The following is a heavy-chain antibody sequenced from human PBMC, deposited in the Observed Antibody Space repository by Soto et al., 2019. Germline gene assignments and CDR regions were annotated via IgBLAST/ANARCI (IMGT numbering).Heavy chain of an antibody. V-gene: IGHV5-10-1*01. CDR3: ARGPYYYGSGSYENYYYYGMDV. Sequence: GESLKISCQGSGYSFTSYWISWVRRMPGKGLEWMGRIDPSDSYTNYSPSFQGHVTISADKSISTAYLQWSSLKASDTAMYYCARGPYYYGSGSYENYYYYGMDVWGQGTTVTVSS. CDR2: IDPSDSYT. J-gene: IGHJ6*02. CDR1: GYSFTSYW. D-gene: IGHD3-10*01.